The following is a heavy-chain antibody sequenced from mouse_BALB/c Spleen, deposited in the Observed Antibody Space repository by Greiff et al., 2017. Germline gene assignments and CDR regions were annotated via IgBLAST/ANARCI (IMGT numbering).Heavy chain of an antibody. CDR1: GFSLTSYG. V-gene: IGHV2-9*02. CDR2: IWAGGST. J-gene: IGHJ3*01. CDR3: ARAFDYDEAY. D-gene: IGHD2-4*01. Sequence: VQGVESGPGLVAPSQSLSITCTVSGFSLTSYGVHWVRQPPGKGLEWLGVIWAGGSTNYNSALMSRLSISKDNSKSQVFLKMNSLQTDDTAMYYCARAFDYDEAYWGQGTLVTVSA.